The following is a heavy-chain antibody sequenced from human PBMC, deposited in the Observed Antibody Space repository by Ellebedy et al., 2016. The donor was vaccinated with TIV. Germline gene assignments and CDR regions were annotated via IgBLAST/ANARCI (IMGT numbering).Heavy chain of an antibody. V-gene: IGHV3-23*01. CDR1: GFNFSIYA. Sequence: GESLKISXAASGFNFSIYAMSWVRQAPGWGLVRVSGISSSGTRTYYADSVKGRFTISRDNSKNTLYLQMNSLRAEDTAVYSCAKDRPRANDAFAIWGQGTMVSISS. CDR3: AKDRPRANDAFAI. J-gene: IGHJ3*02. CDR2: ISSSGTRT.